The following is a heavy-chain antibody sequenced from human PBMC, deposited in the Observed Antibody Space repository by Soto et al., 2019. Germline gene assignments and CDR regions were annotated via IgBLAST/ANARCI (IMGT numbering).Heavy chain of an antibody. V-gene: IGHV3-74*01. CDR2: INSDGTIT. J-gene: IGHJ6*02. CDR1: GFAFSRLW. CDR3: VRDPDQYSCSGLAV. Sequence: EVQLVESGGDFVQPGVSLRRSCVASGFAFSRLWLYWVGQAPGKGLLWVSRINSDGTITTYANSLKGRFTISRDNAKSTLYLQMSSRSVEETALYSGVRDPDQYSCSGLAVWGQGPRVIVS. D-gene: IGHD2-15*01.